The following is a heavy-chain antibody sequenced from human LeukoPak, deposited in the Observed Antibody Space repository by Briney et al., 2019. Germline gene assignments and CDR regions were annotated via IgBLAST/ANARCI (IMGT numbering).Heavy chain of an antibody. Sequence: PGGSLRLSCAASGFTFSSYAMHWVRQAPGKGLEYVSAISSNGGSTYYANSVKGRFTISRDNSKNTLYLQMGSLRAEDMAVYYCARGPQRIYYYGMDVWGQGTTVTVSS. J-gene: IGHJ6*02. CDR1: GFTFSSYA. V-gene: IGHV3-64*01. D-gene: IGHD1-1*01. CDR2: ISSNGGST. CDR3: ARGPQRIYYYGMDV.